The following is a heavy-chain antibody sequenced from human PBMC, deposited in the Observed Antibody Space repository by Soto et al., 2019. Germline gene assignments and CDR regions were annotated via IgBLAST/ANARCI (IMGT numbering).Heavy chain of an antibody. V-gene: IGHV4-4*02. Sequence: QVQLQESGPGLVKPSGTLSLTCGVSGDSINNGYWWTWVRQPPGKGLEWIGEKHHSGSTNYNLSLKSRVSKSLDKSKNQFSLNLSSVTAADTAVYFCASSSGWWRLDVWGQGTTVTVSS. J-gene: IGHJ6*02. CDR3: ASSSGWWRLDV. CDR1: GDSINNGYW. D-gene: IGHD6-19*01. CDR2: KHHSGST.